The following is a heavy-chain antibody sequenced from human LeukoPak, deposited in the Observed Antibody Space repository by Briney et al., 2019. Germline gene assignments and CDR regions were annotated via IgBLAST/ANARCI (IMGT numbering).Heavy chain of an antibody. J-gene: IGHJ4*02. CDR1: GFTFSSYW. V-gene: IGHV3-7*01. Sequence: GGSLRLSCAASGFTFSSYWMSWVRQAPGKGLEWVANIKQDGSEKYYVDSVKGRFTISRDNAKNSLYLQMNSLRAEDTAVYYCARVRSIRLQQGGFDYWGQGTLVTVSS. D-gene: IGHD5-24*01. CDR2: IKQDGSEK. CDR3: ARVRSIRLQQGGFDY.